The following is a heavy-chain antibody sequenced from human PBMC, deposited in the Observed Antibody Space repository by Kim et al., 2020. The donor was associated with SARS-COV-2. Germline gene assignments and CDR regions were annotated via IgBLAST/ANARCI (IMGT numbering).Heavy chain of an antibody. CDR2: INHSGST. CDR3: ARGRWDFTNFDY. Sequence: SETLSLTCAVYGGSFSGYYWSWIRQPPGKGLEWIGEINHSGSTNYNPSLKSRVTISVDTSKNQFSLKLSSVTAADTAVYYCARGRWDFTNFDYWGQGTLV. V-gene: IGHV4-34*01. D-gene: IGHD1-26*01. J-gene: IGHJ4*02. CDR1: GGSFSGYY.